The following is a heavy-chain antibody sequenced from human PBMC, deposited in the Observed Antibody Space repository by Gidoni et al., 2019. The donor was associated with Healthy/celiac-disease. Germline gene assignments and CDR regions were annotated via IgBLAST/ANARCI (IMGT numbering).Heavy chain of an antibody. D-gene: IGHD2-15*01. CDR2: SSYSGST. V-gene: IGHV4-31*03. J-gene: IGHJ4*02. Sequence: QVQLQESCPGLVKPSPTLSLTCTVAAGCIRSGGYYWSWIRQHPGKGLEWIGYSSYSGSTYYNPSLKRRVTISVDTSKNQFSLKLSSVTAADTAVYYCAREVRYCSGGSCYSLWGQGTLVTVSS. CDR3: AREVRYCSGGSCYSL. CDR1: AGCIRSGGYY.